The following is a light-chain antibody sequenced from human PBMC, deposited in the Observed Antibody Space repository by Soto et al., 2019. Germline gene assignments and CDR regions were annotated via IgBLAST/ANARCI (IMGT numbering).Light chain of an antibody. CDR2: DVN. CDR1: SSDIGGYDY. J-gene: IGLJ2*01. V-gene: IGLV2-14*01. Sequence: QSVLTQPASVSGSPGQSITLSCTGTSSDIGGYDYVSWYQRHPGKAPKLIICDVNNRPSGVSNRFSGSKSGNTASLTISGLQAEDEADYYCTSYASGSSHVVFGGGTKLTVL. CDR3: TSYASGSSHVV.